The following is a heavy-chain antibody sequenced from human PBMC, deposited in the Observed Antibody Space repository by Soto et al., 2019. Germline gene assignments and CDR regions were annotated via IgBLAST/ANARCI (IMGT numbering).Heavy chain of an antibody. D-gene: IGHD3-10*01. V-gene: IGHV4-39*01. CDR3: ARHGMVRGAVVYFDY. Sequence: QLQLQESGPGLVKPSETLSLTCSVSGDSITISHYYWAWIRQPPGKGLEWIGSIYNSVTSYYNASLKSRVIMSVATSKKQLSLKLNSVSAADTAVYYCARHGMVRGAVVYFDYWGGQGTLVTVSS. CDR2: IYNSVTS. CDR1: GDSITISHYY. J-gene: IGHJ4*02.